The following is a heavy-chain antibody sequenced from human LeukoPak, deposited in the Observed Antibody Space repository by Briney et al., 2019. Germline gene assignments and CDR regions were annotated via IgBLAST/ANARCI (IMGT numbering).Heavy chain of an antibody. D-gene: IGHD6-19*01. CDR3: ARYNSAWKTDDY. V-gene: IGHV3-7*03. CDR2: IKQDGSDK. J-gene: IGHJ4*02. CDR1: GFTVSNSW. Sequence: PGGSLRLSCAASGFTVSNSWMFWVRQAPGKGLEWVADIKQDGSDKYYAGSVKGRFTISRDDAKNSLYLQMNSLRAEDTAVYFCARYNSAWKTDDYWGQGTLVTVSS.